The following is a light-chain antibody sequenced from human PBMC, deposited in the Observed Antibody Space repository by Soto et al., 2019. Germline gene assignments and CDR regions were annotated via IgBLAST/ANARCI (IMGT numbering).Light chain of an antibody. CDR3: SSYTSSSLGVV. V-gene: IGLV2-14*03. CDR2: DVS. CDR1: SSDVGGYNY. Sequence: QSVLTQPASVSGSPGQSITLSCTGTSSDVGGYNYVSWYQQYPGKAPKLMIYDVSGRPSGVSNRFSGSKSGNTASLTISGLQAEDEADYYCSSYTSSSLGVVFGGGTKVTVL. J-gene: IGLJ2*01.